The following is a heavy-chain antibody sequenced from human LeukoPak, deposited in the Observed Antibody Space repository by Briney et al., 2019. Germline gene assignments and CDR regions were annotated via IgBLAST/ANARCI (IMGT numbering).Heavy chain of an antibody. CDR2: ISYDGSNK. D-gene: IGHD6-19*01. Sequence: PGRSLRLSCAASGFTFSSYAMHWVRQAPGKGLEWVAVISYDGSNKYYADSVKGRFTISRDNSKNTLYLQMNSLRAEDTAVYYCAKDGPYSLQWLVRSPGDRLPTPSHFDYWGQGTLVTVSS. V-gene: IGHV3-30*04. CDR3: AKDGPYSLQWLVRSPGDRLPTPSHFDY. CDR1: GFTFSSYA. J-gene: IGHJ4*02.